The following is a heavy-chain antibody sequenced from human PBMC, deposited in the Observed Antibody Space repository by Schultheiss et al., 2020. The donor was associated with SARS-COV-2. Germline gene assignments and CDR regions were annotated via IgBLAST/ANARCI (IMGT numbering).Heavy chain of an antibody. CDR3: AKDLGYSYGYGY. D-gene: IGHD5-18*01. V-gene: IGHV1-69*13. CDR2: IIPIFGIA. Sequence: SVKVSCKASGGTFSSYAISWVRQAPGQGLEWMGRIIPIFGIANYAQKFQGRVTITADESTSTAYMELNSLRAEDTAVYYCAKDLGYSYGYGYWGQGTLVTVSS. CDR1: GGTFSSYA. J-gene: IGHJ4*02.